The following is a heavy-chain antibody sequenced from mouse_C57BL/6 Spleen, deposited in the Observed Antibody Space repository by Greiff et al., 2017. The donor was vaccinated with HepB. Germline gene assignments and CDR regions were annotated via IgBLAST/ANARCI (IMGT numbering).Heavy chain of an antibody. V-gene: IGHV1-53*01. Sequence: QVQLQQPGTELVKPGASVKLSCKASGYTFTSYWMHWVKQRPGQGLEWIGNINPSNGGTNYNEKFKSKAKLTVDKSSSTAYMQLSSLTSEDSAVYYCARSTAQATAWFAYWGQGTLVTVSA. CDR2: INPSNGGT. D-gene: IGHD3-2*02. CDR1: GYTFTSYW. CDR3: ARSTAQATAWFAY. J-gene: IGHJ3*01.